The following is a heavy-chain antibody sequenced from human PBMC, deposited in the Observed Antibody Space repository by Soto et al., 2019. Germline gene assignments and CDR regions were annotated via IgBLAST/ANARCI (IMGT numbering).Heavy chain of an antibody. J-gene: IGHJ4*02. CDR2: IYWDDDK. V-gene: IGHV2-5*02. Sequence: QITLKESGPTLVKPTQTLTLTCTFSGFSLSTTRVAVGWIRQPPGKALGWLALIYWDDDKRYSPSLKGRLTTTKDTYKTQVVLTMTSMDPVDTATYFCARTVVAGFGYYFDSWGQGTLVTVSS. D-gene: IGHD6-19*01. CDR3: ARTVVAGFGYYFDS. CDR1: GFSLSTTRVA.